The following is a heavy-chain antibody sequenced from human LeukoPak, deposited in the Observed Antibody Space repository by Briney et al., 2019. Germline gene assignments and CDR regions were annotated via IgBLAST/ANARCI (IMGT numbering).Heavy chain of an antibody. CDR1: GFTFSYFW. D-gene: IGHD4-17*01. Sequence: GGSLRLSCAASGFTFSYFWMHCFRQTPGKGLVWVSCINTDGSYSTYADSVKGRFTISRDNVRNTLYLQMNSLRAEDSAVYYCARDFDGPRASDYWGQGISVTVSP. J-gene: IGHJ4*02. CDR3: ARDFDGPRASDY. CDR2: INTDGSYS. V-gene: IGHV3-74*01.